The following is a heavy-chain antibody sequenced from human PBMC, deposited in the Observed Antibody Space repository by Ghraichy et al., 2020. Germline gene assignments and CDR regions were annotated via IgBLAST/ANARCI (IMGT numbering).Heavy chain of an antibody. V-gene: IGHV1-46*01. CDR2: INPSDSST. CDR3: ARAVAIFYSDY. D-gene: IGHD2-2*01. CDR1: GYTFTTYY. Sequence: ASVKVSCKASGYTFTTYYMHWVRQAPGQGLEWMGIINPSDSSTSYAQNFQGRVTMTRDTSTSTGYMELSSLRSEDTAVYYCARAVAIFYSDYWGQGTLVTVSS. J-gene: IGHJ4*02.